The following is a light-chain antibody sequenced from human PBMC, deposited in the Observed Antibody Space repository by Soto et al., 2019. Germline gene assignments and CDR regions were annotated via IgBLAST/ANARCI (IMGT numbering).Light chain of an antibody. CDR3: QHSLTLPWT. Sequence: EIVLTQSPGTLSLSPGERATLSCRASQTVSSNSLAWYQQKPGQAPRLLIYGISNRATGIPDRFSGSGSGTDFTLTISRLEPEDFAVYYCQHSLTLPWTFGQGTKVEIK. V-gene: IGKV3-20*01. J-gene: IGKJ1*01. CDR2: GIS. CDR1: QTVSSNS.